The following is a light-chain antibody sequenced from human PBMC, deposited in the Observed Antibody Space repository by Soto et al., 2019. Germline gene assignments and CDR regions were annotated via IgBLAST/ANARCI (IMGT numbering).Light chain of an antibody. Sequence: QSALTQPASVSGSLEQSITISCTGTSGDVGGHNYVSWYQQHPGKAPKLVIYEVSNRPSGVSNRFSGSKSGNTASLTISGLQAEDEADYYCSSYTTNGTPYVFGTGTKLTVL. CDR1: SGDVGGHNY. CDR3: SSYTTNGTPYV. V-gene: IGLV2-14*01. CDR2: EVS. J-gene: IGLJ1*01.